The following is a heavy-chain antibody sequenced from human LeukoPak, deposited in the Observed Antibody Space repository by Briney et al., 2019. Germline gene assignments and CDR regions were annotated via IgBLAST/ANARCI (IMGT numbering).Heavy chain of an antibody. J-gene: IGHJ4*02. CDR2: IYTSGST. V-gene: IGHV4-61*02. CDR1: GGSISSGSYY. CDR3: ARAKGPYGDYVDY. D-gene: IGHD4-17*01. Sequence: SQTLSLTCTVSGGSISSGSYYWSWIRQPAGKGLEWIGRIYTSGSTNYNPSLKSRVTISVDRSKNQFSLKLSSVTAADTAVYYCARAKGPYGDYVDYWGQGTLVTVSS.